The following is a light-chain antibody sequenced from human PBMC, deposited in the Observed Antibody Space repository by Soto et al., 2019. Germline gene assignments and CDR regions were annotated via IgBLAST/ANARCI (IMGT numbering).Light chain of an antibody. V-gene: IGLV2-14*01. CDR1: MRDVGAYNL. CDR2: EVR. CDR3: CSYAGSYV. Sequence: QSALTQPASVSGSPGQSITISCAGTMRDVGAYNLVSWYQQHPGRAPQLIIYEVRNRPSGISFRFSGSKSGNTASLTISGLQAEDEADYYCCSYAGSYVFGTGTKLTVL. J-gene: IGLJ1*01.